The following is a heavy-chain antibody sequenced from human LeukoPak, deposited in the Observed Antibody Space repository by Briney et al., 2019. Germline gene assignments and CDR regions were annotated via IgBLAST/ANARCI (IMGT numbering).Heavy chain of an antibody. D-gene: IGHD6-13*01. CDR3: ATDRTYQIAGAGFDP. CDR1: GFTFRSSW. V-gene: IGHV3-7*01. Sequence: GGSLRLSCAASGFTFRSSWMSWVGRAPGKGLEGVANINQDGSDKYYLDSVKGRFTISRDNGQNSLFLQMTSLRNEGTAFYYCATDRTYQIAGAGFDPWGEGTPVIVSS. CDR2: INQDGSDK. J-gene: IGHJ5*02.